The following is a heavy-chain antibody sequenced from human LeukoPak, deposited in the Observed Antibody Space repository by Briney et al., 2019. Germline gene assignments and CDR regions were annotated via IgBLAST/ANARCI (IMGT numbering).Heavy chain of an antibody. Sequence: GGSLRLSCAASGFTFSSYGMHWVRQAPGKGLEWVAFIRYDGSNKYYADSVKGRFTISRDNSKNTLYLQMNSLRAEDTAVYYCAKVGYSSSWYPSWGQGTLVTVSS. V-gene: IGHV3-30*02. D-gene: IGHD6-13*01. CDR2: IRYDGSNK. CDR3: AKVGYSSSWYPS. CDR1: GFTFSSYG. J-gene: IGHJ5*02.